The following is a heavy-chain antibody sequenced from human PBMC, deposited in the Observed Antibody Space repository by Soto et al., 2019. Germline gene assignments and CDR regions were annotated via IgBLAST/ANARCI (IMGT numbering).Heavy chain of an antibody. CDR3: AXHLLKLGSIRPDDAFDI. CDR2: IYPGDSDT. Sequence: GESLKISCKGSGYSFTIYWIAWVRQMPGKGLEWMGIIYPGDSDTRYSPSFQGQVTFSADRSITTAYLQWSSLKASDTAMYYCAXHLLKLGSIRPDDAFDIWGQGTMVTVSS. V-gene: IGHV5-51*01. CDR1: GYSFTIYW. D-gene: IGHD2-21*01. J-gene: IGHJ3*02.